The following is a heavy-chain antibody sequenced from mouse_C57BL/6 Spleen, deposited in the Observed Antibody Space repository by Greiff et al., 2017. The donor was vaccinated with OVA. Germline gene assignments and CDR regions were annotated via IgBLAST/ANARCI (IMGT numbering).Heavy chain of an antibody. J-gene: IGHJ4*01. CDR3: QRRPGAMDY. Sequence: DVQLVESGGGLVKPGGSLKLSCAASGFTFSDYGMHWVRQAPEQGLEWVAYISGGSSTIYYADTVKGRFTISRDNAKNTLCLQMTSLKSEDTAMYDCQRRPGAMDYWGQGTSVTVSS. V-gene: IGHV5-17*01. CDR2: ISGGSSTI. CDR1: GFTFSDYG.